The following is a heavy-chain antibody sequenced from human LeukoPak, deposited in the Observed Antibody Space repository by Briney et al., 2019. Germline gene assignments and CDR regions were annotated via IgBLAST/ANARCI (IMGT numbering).Heavy chain of an antibody. J-gene: IGHJ4*02. D-gene: IGHD1-26*01. Sequence: GASVKVSCKASGYTFTSYYMYWVRQAPGQGLEWMGIINPSGGSTSYAQKFQGRVTMTRDTSTSTVYMELSSLRSEDTAVYFCARIPIYSGTTAPFDYWGQGTLVTVSS. CDR2: INPSGGST. CDR3: ARIPIYSGTTAPFDY. V-gene: IGHV1-46*01. CDR1: GYTFTSYY.